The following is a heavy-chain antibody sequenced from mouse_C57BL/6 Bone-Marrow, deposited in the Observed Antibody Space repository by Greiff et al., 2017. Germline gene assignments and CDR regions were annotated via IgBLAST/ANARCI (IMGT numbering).Heavy chain of an antibody. D-gene: IGHD1-1*01. CDR1: GFNIKDDY. CDR2: IDPENGDT. J-gene: IGHJ3*01. CDR3: TVFYYGSMWFAY. V-gene: IGHV14-4*01. Sequence: EVQLQQSGAELVRPGASVKLSCTASGFNIKDDYMHWVKQRPEQGLEWIGWIDPENGDTEYASKFQGKATITADTSSNTAYLQLSSLKSEDTAVYYCTVFYYGSMWFAYWGQGTLVTVSA.